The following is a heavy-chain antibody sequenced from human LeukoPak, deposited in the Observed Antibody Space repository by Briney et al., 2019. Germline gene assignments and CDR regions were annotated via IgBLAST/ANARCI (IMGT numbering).Heavy chain of an antibody. J-gene: IGHJ4*02. CDR2: IWYDGSNK. V-gene: IGHV3-33*01. CDR1: GFTFSSYG. CDR3: ARDSDSSGWPALFDY. Sequence: PGRSLRLSCAASGFTFSSYGMPWVRQAPGKGLEWVAVIWYDGSNKYYADSVKGRFTISRDNSKNTLYLQMNSLRAEDTAVYYCARDSDSSGWPALFDYWGQGTLVTVSS. D-gene: IGHD6-19*01.